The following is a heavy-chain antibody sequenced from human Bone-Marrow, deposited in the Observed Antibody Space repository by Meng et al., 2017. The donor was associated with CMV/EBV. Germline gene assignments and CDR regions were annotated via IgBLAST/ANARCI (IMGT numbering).Heavy chain of an antibody. CDR3: ARPIPGIAAAGSQNY. V-gene: IGHV3-21*01. J-gene: IGHJ4*02. CDR2: ISSSSSYI. CDR1: GFTLSYYS. D-gene: IGHD6-13*01. Sequence: GESLKISCAASGFTLSYYSMNWIRQAPGKGLEWVSSISSSSSYIYYADSVKGRFTISRDNAKNSLYLHMNSLRAEDTAVYYCARPIPGIAAAGSQNYWGQGTLVTVSS.